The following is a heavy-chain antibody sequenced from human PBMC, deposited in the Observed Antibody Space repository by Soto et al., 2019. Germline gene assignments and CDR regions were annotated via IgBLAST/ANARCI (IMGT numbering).Heavy chain of an antibody. J-gene: IGHJ4*02. D-gene: IGHD6-25*01. CDR3: ARDQQRGLDY. V-gene: IGHV3-21*01. CDR1: GFTLSYYS. CDR2: ISNSGTYI. Sequence: GGSLSLSCAASGFTLSYYSLTWVRQAPGKGLEWVSSISNSGTYIYYADSVKGRFTISRDNAKNSLYLQMNSLRAEDTAVYYCARDQQRGLDYWGQGTLVTVSS.